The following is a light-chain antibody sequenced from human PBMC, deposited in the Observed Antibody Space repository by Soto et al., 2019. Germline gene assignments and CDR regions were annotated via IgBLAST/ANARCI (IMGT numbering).Light chain of an antibody. Sequence: QSVLTQPASVSGSPGQSITISCTGTSSDVGGYKYVSWYQQHPGKAPKLMIYDIRNRPSGVSNRFSGSKSGNTASLTISGLQAEDKADYYCSSYTSSSTRVFGTGTKVTVL. V-gene: IGLV2-14*03. J-gene: IGLJ1*01. CDR3: SSYTSSSTRV. CDR2: DIR. CDR1: SSDVGGYKY.